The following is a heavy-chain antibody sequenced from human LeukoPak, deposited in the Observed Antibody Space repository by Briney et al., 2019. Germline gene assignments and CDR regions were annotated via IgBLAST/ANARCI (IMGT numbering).Heavy chain of an antibody. V-gene: IGHV1-18*01. CDR3: ARANDYGSNAAASEI. D-gene: IGHD4-23*01. Sequence: ASVKVSCEASGFTFSSYGISWVRQAPGQGLEWVGWINQYNGNKHYAHNLQGRVTMTRDTSKSTLYMELKSLRSEDTAVYYCARANDYGSNAAASEIWGQRGTVTVSS. CDR2: INQYNGNK. CDR1: GFTFSSYG. J-gene: IGHJ3*02.